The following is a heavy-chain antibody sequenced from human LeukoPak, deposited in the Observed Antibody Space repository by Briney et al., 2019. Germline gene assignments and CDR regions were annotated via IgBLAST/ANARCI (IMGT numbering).Heavy chain of an antibody. J-gene: IGHJ4*02. V-gene: IGHV4-61*08. CDR2: IYYSGST. CDR1: GGSISSGGSY. Sequence: SETLSLTCTVSGGSISSGGSYWSWIRQPPGKGLEWIGYIYYSGSTNYNPSLKSRVTISVDTSKNQFSLKLSSVTAADTAVYYCAREGPIAAAGAGFDYWGQGTLVTVSS. D-gene: IGHD6-13*01. CDR3: AREGPIAAAGAGFDY.